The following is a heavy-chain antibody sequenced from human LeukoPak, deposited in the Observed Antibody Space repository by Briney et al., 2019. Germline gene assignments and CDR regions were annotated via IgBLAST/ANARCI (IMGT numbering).Heavy chain of an antibody. CDR1: GFTFSSYA. D-gene: IGHD3-22*01. V-gene: IGHV3-30-3*01. J-gene: IGHJ4*02. CDR2: ISYDGSNK. CDR3: ARDSLRGRAYYYDSSGYYYLDY. Sequence: GGSLRLSCAASGFTFSSYAMHWARQAPGKGLEWVAVISYDGSNKYYADSVKGRFTISRDNSKNTLYLQMNSLRAEDTAVYYCARDSLRGRAYYYDSSGYYYLDYWGQGTLVTVSS.